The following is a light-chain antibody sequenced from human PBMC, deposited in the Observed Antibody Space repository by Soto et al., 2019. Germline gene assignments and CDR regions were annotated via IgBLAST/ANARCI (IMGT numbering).Light chain of an antibody. CDR2: GAS. Sequence: DIHMTQSPSSLSASVGDRVTMTCRASQSVTSFLIWYQQKPGKAPELLIHGASRLQSGVPSRFSGSGSGTDFTLTISSLQPEDFATYYCQQTYGTPQTFGQGTKVDIK. J-gene: IGKJ1*01. V-gene: IGKV1-39*01. CDR3: QQTYGTPQT. CDR1: QSVTSF.